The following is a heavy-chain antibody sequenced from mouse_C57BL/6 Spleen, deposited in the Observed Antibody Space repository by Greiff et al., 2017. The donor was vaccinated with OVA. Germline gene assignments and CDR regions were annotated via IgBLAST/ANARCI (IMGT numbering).Heavy chain of an antibody. D-gene: IGHD3-2*02. CDR1: GYTFTDYY. CDR2: IYPGSGNT. J-gene: IGHJ3*01. CDR3: ARATAQAPFAY. Sequence: QVQLQQSGAELVRPGASVKLSCKASGYTFTDYYINWVKQRPGQGLEWIARIYPGSGNTYYNEKFKGKATLTAEKSSSTAYMQLSSLTSEDSAVDFCARATAQAPFAYWGQGTLVTVSA. V-gene: IGHV1-76*01.